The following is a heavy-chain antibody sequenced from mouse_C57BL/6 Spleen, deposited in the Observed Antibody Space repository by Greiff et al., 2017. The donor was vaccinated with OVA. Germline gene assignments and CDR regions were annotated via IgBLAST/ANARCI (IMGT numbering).Heavy chain of an antibody. V-gene: IGHV1-69*01. CDR2: IDPSDSYT. Sequence: QVQLQQSGAELVMPGASVKLSCKASGYTFTSYWMHWVKQRPGQGLEWIGEIDPSDSYTNYNQKFKGKSTLTVDKSSSTAYMQLSSLTSEDSAVYYCACNSYAMDYWGQGTSVTVSS. CDR3: ACNSYAMDY. J-gene: IGHJ4*01. CDR1: GYTFTSYW. D-gene: IGHD2-1*01.